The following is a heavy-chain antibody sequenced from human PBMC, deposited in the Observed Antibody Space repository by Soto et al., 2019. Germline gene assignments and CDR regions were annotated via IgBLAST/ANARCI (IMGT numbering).Heavy chain of an antibody. J-gene: IGHJ4*02. D-gene: IGHD3-10*01. Sequence: SGTLCLTCTVSGCSISSYDWSWIRQPPGKGLEWMGYIYYSGSTNYNPSLQSGVTITVDTYNNQFSLKLRSVTAADTAVYYCARHPSHLWFGELYPYYFDYWGQGTLVTVSS. V-gene: IGHV4-59*08. CDR1: GCSISSYD. CDR2: IYYSGST. CDR3: ARHPSHLWFGELYPYYFDY.